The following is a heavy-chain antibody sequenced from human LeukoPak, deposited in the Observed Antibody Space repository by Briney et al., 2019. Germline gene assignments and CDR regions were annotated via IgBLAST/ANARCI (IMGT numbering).Heavy chain of an antibody. CDR1: GFTFSSYA. Sequence: PGGSLRLSCAASGFTFSSYAMSWVRQAPGKGLEWVSAISGSGGSTYYADSVKGRFTISRDNSKNTLYLQMRSLRAEDTAVYYCANPSWDRSGRQSFDYWGQGTLVTVSS. CDR3: ANPSWDRSGRQSFDY. J-gene: IGHJ4*02. V-gene: IGHV3-23*01. CDR2: ISGSGGST. D-gene: IGHD3-16*02.